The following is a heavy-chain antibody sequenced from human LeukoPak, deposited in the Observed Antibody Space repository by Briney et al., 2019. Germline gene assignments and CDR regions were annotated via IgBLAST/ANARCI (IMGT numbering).Heavy chain of an antibody. CDR1: GFTFSNYA. D-gene: IGHD4-17*01. Sequence: AGGSLRLSCAGSGFTFSNYAMIWVRQAPGKGLEWVSAITGSGGNRFYAGSVKGRFTISRDNSKNTLYLQSNSLRGDDTAVYYCAKDPNGDYIGAFDFQRWGQGTQVTVSS. CDR3: AKDPNGDYIGAFDFQR. V-gene: IGHV3-23*01. CDR2: ITGSGGNR. J-gene: IGHJ1*01.